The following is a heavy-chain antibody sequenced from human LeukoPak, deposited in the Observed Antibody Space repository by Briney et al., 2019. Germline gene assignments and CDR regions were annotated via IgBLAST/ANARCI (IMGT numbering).Heavy chain of an antibody. J-gene: IGHJ6*02. V-gene: IGHV1-2*02. Sequence: GASVKVSCKASGYTFTGYYIHWVRQAPGQGLEWVGWIYPNSAGTKYAQKFQGRVTMTRDTSISTAYMELSSLRSDDTALYYCARVIEAGGLYGMDVWGPGTTVTVSS. CDR3: ARVIEAGGLYGMDV. CDR2: IYPNSAGT. D-gene: IGHD6-13*01. CDR1: GYTFTGYY.